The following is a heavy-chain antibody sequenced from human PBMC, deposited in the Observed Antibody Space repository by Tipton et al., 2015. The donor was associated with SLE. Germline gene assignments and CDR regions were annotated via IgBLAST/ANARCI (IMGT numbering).Heavy chain of an antibody. Sequence: QLVQSGAEVKKPGASVKVSCRASGYTFPSYDINWVRQAPGQGLEWMGWMIPNSGNTGYAQKFQGRVTMTRNTSISTAYMELSSLRSEDTAVYYCARRYCTGGLCYMGDYWGQGTLVTVSS. D-gene: IGHD2-8*02. CDR3: ARRYCTGGLCYMGDY. V-gene: IGHV1-8*01. J-gene: IGHJ4*02. CDR2: MIPNSGNT. CDR1: GYTFPSYD.